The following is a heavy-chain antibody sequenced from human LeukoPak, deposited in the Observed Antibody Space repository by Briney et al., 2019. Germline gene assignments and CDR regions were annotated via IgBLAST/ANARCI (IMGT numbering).Heavy chain of an antibody. CDR2: IKQDGSEK. CDR1: GFTFSSYW. D-gene: IGHD2-15*01. J-gene: IGHJ4*02. Sequence: GGSLRLSCAASGFTFSSYWMSWVRQAPGKGLEWVANIKQDGSEKYYVDSVNGRFTISRDNAKNSLYLQMNSLRAEDTAVYYCARAPYCIGGSCRFDYWGQGTLVTVSS. V-gene: IGHV3-7*03. CDR3: ARAPYCIGGSCRFDY.